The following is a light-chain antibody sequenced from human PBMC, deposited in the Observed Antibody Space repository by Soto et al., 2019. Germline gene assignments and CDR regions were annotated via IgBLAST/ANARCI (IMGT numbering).Light chain of an antibody. J-gene: IGKJ2*01. Sequence: DIVLTQSPGTLSLSPGERATLSCRASQSISNRYLAWYHQKPGQAPRLLIYGTSNRATGFPDRFSGSGSGTDFTLTISRLEPEDFALYYCQQYTSSPPMSTFGQGTRLEI. V-gene: IGKV3-20*01. CDR3: QQYTSSPPMST. CDR1: QSISNRY. CDR2: GTS.